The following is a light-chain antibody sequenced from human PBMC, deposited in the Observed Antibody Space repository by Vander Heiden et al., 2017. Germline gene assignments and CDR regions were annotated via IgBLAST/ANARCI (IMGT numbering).Light chain of an antibody. V-gene: IGKV4-1*01. J-gene: IGKJ4*01. Sequence: DIVMTQSPDSLAVSLGARPTIHCKSSQSVLYSSNNKNYLAWYQQKPGQPPKLLIYWASTRESGVPDRFSGSGSGTDFTLTISSLQAEDVAVYYCQQYYSTPPSFGGGTKVEIK. CDR1: QSVLYSSNNKNY. CDR2: WAS. CDR3: QQYYSTPPS.